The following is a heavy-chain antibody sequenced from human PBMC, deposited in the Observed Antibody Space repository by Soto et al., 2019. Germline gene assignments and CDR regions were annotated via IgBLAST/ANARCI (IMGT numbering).Heavy chain of an antibody. CDR1: GDSVSRNSAA. Sequence: SQTLSLTCAISGDSVSRNSAAWNWIRQSPSRGLEWLGRTYYRSKWYNDYAVYVKSRISINPDTSKNQFSLQLNSVTPEGTAVYYCARESPYYDSSGYFSHFYGMDVWGQGTTVTVSS. CDR3: ARESPYYDSSGYFSHFYGMDV. CDR2: TYYRSKWYN. V-gene: IGHV6-1*01. J-gene: IGHJ6*02. D-gene: IGHD3-22*01.